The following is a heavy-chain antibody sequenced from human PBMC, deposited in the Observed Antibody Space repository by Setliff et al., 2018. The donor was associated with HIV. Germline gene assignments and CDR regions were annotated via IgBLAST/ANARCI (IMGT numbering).Heavy chain of an antibody. Sequence: SETLSLTCAVSGVSISSSSYFWGWIRRPPGTGLDWIGSIYFSGSTYYNPSLESRVTISMDTSKNQFALKLTSVTAADTAIYFCARDQGRPTGSWWDQASSWYLDSWGQGVLVTVSS. CDR2: IYFSGST. CDR3: ARDQGRPTGSWWDQASSWYLDS. D-gene: IGHD6-13*01. J-gene: IGHJ5*01. CDR1: GVSISSSSYF. V-gene: IGHV4-39*06.